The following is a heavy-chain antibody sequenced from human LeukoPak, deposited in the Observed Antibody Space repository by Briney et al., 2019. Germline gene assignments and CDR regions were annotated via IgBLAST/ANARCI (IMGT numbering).Heavy chain of an antibody. V-gene: IGHV4-59*01. CDR2: IYYSGST. CDR1: GGSISSYY. CDR3: ARDQLGGYYYDY. D-gene: IGHD3-22*01. Sequence: SETLSLTCTVSGGSISSYYWSWIRQPPGKGLEWIGYIYYSGSTNYNPSLKGRVTISVDTSKNQFSLKLSSVTAADTAVYYCARDQLGGYYYDYWGQGTLVTVSS. J-gene: IGHJ4*02.